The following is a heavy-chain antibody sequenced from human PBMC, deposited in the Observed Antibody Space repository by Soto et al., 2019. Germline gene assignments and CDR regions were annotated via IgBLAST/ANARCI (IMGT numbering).Heavy chain of an antibody. CDR2: IYYSGST. J-gene: IGHJ4*02. D-gene: IGHD5-18*01. CDR1: VAAILSYY. CDR3: ARTLYSYGPRFDY. V-gene: IGHV4-59*07. Sequence: PSDTLSLSCTISVAAILSYYCSCIRQPPGKGLEWIGYIYYSGSTNYNPSLKSRVTISVDTSKNQFSLKLSSVTAADTAVYYCARTLYSYGPRFDYWGQGTLVTVS.